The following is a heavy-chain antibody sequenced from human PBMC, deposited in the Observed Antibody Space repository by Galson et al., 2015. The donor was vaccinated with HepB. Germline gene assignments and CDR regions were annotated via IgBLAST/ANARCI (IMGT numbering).Heavy chain of an antibody. D-gene: IGHD3-3*01. CDR3: AREGIITIFGVVILSPPSGRGMDV. J-gene: IGHJ6*02. CDR1: GFTFSSYA. V-gene: IGHV3-30-3*01. CDR2: ISYDGSNK. Sequence: SLRLSCAASGFTFSSYAMHWVRQAPGKGLEWVAVISYDGSNKYYADSVKGRFTISRDNSKNTLYLQMNSLRAEDTAVYYCAREGIITIFGVVILSPPSGRGMDVWGQGTTVTVSS.